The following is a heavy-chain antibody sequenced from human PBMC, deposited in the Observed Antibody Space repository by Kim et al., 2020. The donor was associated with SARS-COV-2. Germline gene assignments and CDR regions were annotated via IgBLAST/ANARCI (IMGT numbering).Heavy chain of an antibody. D-gene: IGHD3-3*01. V-gene: IGHV7-4-1*02. CDR2: INTNTGNP. CDR1: GYTFTSYA. J-gene: IGHJ6*02. CDR3: ARDIGTITIFGVVIIPPSDMDV. Sequence: ASVKVSCKASGYTFTSYAMNWVRQAPGQGLEWMGWINTNTGNPTYAQGFTGRFVFSLDTSVSTAYLQISSLKAEDTAVYYCARDIGTITIFGVVIIPPSDMDVWGQGTTDTVSS.